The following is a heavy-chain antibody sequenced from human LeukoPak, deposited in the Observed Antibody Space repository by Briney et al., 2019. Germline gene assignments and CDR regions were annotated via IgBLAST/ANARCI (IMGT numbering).Heavy chain of an antibody. CDR2: IKQDGSDK. D-gene: IGHD5-18*01. CDR1: GFTFSNYW. V-gene: IGHV3-7*01. J-gene: IGHJ4*02. Sequence: GGSLRPSCAASGFTFSNYWMGWVRQAPGKGLEWVATIKQDGSDKYYVDSVKGRFTISRDNAKNSLFLQMNSLRAEDTAVFYCATIRGSIQLWSNWGQGTLVTVSS. CDR3: ATIRGSIQLWSN.